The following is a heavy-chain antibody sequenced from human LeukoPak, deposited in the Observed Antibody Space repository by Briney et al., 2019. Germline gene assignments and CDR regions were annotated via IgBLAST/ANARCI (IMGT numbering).Heavy chain of an antibody. Sequence: VASVKVSCKASGYTFTGYYMHWVRQAPGQGLEWMGWISAYNGNTNYAQKLQGRVTMTTDTSTSTAYMELRSLRSDDTAVYYCARDGLLRFAFDIWGQGTMVTVSS. D-gene: IGHD1-26*01. V-gene: IGHV1-18*04. CDR3: ARDGLLRFAFDI. CDR2: ISAYNGNT. CDR1: GYTFTGYY. J-gene: IGHJ3*02.